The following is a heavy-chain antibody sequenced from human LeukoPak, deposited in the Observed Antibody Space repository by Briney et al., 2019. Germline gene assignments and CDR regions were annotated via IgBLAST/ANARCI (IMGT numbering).Heavy chain of an antibody. CDR1: GYSFTSYW. D-gene: IGHD3-10*01. V-gene: IGHV5-10-1*01. CDR2: IDPSDSYT. J-gene: IGHJ4*02. CDR3: ARLTDYYADY. Sequence: KHGESLKISCKGSGYSFTSYWISWVRQMPGKGLEWMGRIDPSDSYTNYSPSFQGHVTISADKSINTAFLQWSSLKASDTAMYYCARLTDYYADYWGQGTLVTFSS.